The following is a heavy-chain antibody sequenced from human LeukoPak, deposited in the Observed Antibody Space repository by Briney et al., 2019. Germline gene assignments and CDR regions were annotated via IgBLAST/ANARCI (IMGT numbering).Heavy chain of an antibody. D-gene: IGHD4-11*01. Sequence: VASVKVSCKASGYTFTVYYMHWVRQAPGQGHEWMGWINPNSGGTNYAQKFQGRVTMTRDTSISTAYMELSRLRSDDTAVYYCARALSRQIRDYLVFGYWGQGTLVAVSS. CDR1: GYTFTVYY. J-gene: IGHJ4*02. V-gene: IGHV1-2*02. CDR3: ARALSRQIRDYLVFGY. CDR2: INPNSGGT.